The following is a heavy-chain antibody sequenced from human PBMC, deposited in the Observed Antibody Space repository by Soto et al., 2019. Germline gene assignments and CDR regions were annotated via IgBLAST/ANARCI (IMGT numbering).Heavy chain of an antibody. CDR2: IIPIFGTA. Sequence: AXSVKVSCKASVGTFSSYAISWVRQAPGQGLEWMGGIIPIFGTANYAQKFQGRVTITADESTSTAYMELSSLRSEDTAVYYCARDHSTGGWDYWGQGTLVTGSS. J-gene: IGHJ4*02. CDR1: VGTFSSYA. D-gene: IGHD7-27*01. V-gene: IGHV1-69*13. CDR3: ARDHSTGGWDY.